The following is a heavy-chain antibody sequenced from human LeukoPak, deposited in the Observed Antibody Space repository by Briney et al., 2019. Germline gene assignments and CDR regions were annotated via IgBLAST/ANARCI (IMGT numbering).Heavy chain of an antibody. V-gene: IGHV3-30*02. D-gene: IGHD6-19*01. J-gene: IGHJ4*02. Sequence: PGGSLRLSCAASGFTFSHHGMHWVRQAPGKGLEWVAFIRNDGSNHYYADSVKGRFTISRDNSKSTLCLQMNSLRAEDTAVYYCAKVRWDNSGWYYLDYWGQGTLVTVSS. CDR3: AKVRWDNSGWYYLDY. CDR1: GFTFSHHG. CDR2: IRNDGSNH.